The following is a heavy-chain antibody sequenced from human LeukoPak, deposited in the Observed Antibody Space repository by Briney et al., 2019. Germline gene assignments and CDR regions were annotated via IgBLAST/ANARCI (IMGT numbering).Heavy chain of an antibody. D-gene: IGHD3-22*01. CDR1: GGSFSSYY. CDR2: IYYSGST. Sequence: PSETLSLTCAVYGGSFSSYYWSWIRQPPGKGLEWIGYIYYSGSTNYNPSLKSRVTISVDTSKNQFSLKLSSVTAADTAVYYCARSYDDSSGYSYYYYYYMDVWGKGTTVTVSS. CDR3: ARSYDDSSGYSYYYYYYMDV. J-gene: IGHJ6*03. V-gene: IGHV4-59*01.